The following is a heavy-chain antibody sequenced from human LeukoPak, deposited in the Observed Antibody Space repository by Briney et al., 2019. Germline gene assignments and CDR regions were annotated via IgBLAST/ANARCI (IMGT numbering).Heavy chain of an antibody. D-gene: IGHD5-18*01. CDR2: IWYDGSNK. Sequence: PGRSLRLSCAASGFTFSSYGMHWVRQAPGKGLEWVAVIWYDGSNKYYADSVKGRFTISRDNSKNTLYLQMNSLRAEDTAVYYCARGYPISMDTAMTEFDYWGQGTLVTVSS. J-gene: IGHJ4*02. CDR1: GFTFSSYG. CDR3: ARGYPISMDTAMTEFDY. V-gene: IGHV3-33*01.